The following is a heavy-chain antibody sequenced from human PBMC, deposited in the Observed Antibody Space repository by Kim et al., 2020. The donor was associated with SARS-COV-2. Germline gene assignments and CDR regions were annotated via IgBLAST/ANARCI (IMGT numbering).Heavy chain of an antibody. CDR2: IYYSGST. CDR1: GGSISSSSYY. CDR3: ARHWTYYDILTGQTPFFPFDY. Sequence: SETLSLTCTVSGGSISSSSYYWGWIRQPPGKGLEWIGSIYYSGSTYYNPSLKSRVTISVDMSKNQFSLKLSSVTAADTAVYYCARHWTYYDILTGQTPFFPFDYWGQGTLVTVSS. D-gene: IGHD3-9*01. J-gene: IGHJ4*02. V-gene: IGHV4-39*01.